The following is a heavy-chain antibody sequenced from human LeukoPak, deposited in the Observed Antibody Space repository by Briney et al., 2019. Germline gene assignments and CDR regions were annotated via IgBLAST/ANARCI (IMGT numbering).Heavy chain of an antibody. J-gene: IGHJ5*02. CDR1: GYTFTGYY. CDR3: AGGITIVGGGRFDP. Sequence: GASVKVSCKASGYTFTGYYIRWVRQAPGQGLEWMGWINPNSGGTNYAQKFQGRVTMTRDTSISTAYMELSRLRSDDTAVYYCAGGITIVGGGRFDPWGQGTLVTVSS. V-gene: IGHV1-2*02. D-gene: IGHD3-3*01. CDR2: INPNSGGT.